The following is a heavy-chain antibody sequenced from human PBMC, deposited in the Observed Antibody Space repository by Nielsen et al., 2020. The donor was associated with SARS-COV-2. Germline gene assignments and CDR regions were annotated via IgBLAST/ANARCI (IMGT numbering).Heavy chain of an antibody. V-gene: IGHV3-30*03. CDR2: ISYDGSNK. CDR3: AREEL. CDR1: GFTFSSYG. Sequence: GESLKISCAASGFTFSSYGMHWVRQAPGKGLEWVAVISYDGSNKYYADSVKGRFTISRDNSKNTLYLQMNSLRAEDTAVYYCAREELWGQGTMVTVSS. J-gene: IGHJ3*01.